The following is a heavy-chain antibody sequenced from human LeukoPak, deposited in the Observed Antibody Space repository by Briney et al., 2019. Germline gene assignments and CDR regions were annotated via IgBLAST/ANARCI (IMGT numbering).Heavy chain of an antibody. CDR2: ISYDGSNK. D-gene: IGHD1-26*01. Sequence: QAGGSLRLSCAASGFTFSSYGMHWVRQAPGKGLEWVAVISYDGSNKYHADSVKGRFTISRDNSNNTLYLQMNSLRAEDTAVYYCARDYGGGSYQAVDHWGQGTLVTVSS. CDR3: ARDYGGGSYQAVDH. J-gene: IGHJ4*02. V-gene: IGHV3-30*03. CDR1: GFTFSSYG.